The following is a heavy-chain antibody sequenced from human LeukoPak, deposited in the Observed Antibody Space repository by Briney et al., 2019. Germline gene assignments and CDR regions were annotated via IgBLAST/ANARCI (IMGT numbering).Heavy chain of an antibody. Sequence: PGRSLRLSCTASGFTFGDYAMSWFRQAPGKGLEWVGFIRSKAYGGTTEYAASVKGRFTISRDDSKSIAYLQMNSLKTEDTAVYYCTTGFFGVVNDAFDIWGQGTMVTVSS. CDR1: GFTFGDYA. J-gene: IGHJ3*02. V-gene: IGHV3-49*03. CDR2: IRSKAYGGTT. CDR3: TTGFFGVVNDAFDI. D-gene: IGHD3-3*01.